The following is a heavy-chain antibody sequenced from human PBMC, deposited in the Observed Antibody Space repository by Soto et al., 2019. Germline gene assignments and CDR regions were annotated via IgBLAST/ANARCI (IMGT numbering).Heavy chain of an antibody. CDR2: IYYSGST. V-gene: IGHV4-31*03. CDR1: GGSISSGDYY. D-gene: IGHD2-8*02. J-gene: IGHJ4*02. Sequence: TLSLTCTVSGGSISSGDYYWSWIRQHPGKGLEWIGYIYYSGSTYYNPSLKSRVTISVDTPKNQFSLKLTSVTAADTAVYYCARDKITGLFDYWGQGTLVTVSS. CDR3: ARDKITGLFDY.